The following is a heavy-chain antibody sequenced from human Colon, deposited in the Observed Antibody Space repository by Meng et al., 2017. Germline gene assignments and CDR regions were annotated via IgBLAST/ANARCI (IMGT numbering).Heavy chain of an antibody. CDR2: TYQNGRP. CDR1: GGSITSSDW. V-gene: IGHV4-4*02. CDR3: AREVVVAGTRNWLDP. J-gene: IGHJ5*02. Sequence: QGPRQESGPGLVKPSGTLSLTCTGSGGSITSSDWGSWVRQTPGKGLEWIGETYQNGRPNYNPSLKSRVTISVDKSKNQFSLNMTSVTAADTAVYYCAREVVVAGTRNWLDPWGQGILVTVSS. D-gene: IGHD6-19*01.